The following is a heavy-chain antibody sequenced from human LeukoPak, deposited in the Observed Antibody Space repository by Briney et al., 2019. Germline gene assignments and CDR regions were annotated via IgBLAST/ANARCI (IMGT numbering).Heavy chain of an antibody. D-gene: IGHD3-22*01. CDR1: GGTFSSYA. J-gene: IGHJ6*02. V-gene: IGHV1-69*04. CDR2: IIPILGIA. Sequence: GASVKVSCKASGGTFSSYAISWVRQAPGQGLEWMGRIIPILGIANYAQKFQGRVTITADKSTSTAYMELSSLRSEDTAVYYCARGYYYDSSGYCYYYYYGMDVWGQGTTVTVSS. CDR3: ARGYYYDSSGYCYYYYYGMDV.